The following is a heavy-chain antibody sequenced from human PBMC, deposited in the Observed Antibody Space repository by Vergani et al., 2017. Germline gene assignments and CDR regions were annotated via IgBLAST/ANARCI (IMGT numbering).Heavy chain of an antibody. CDR3: TKGSVYYHDSAGHGYDPYTGFDL. CDR2: IGWNSGAV. CDR1: GITFWKFG. J-gene: IGHJ3*01. D-gene: IGHD5-12*01. Sequence: EVDLVESGGGLAQPGGSLRLSCEASGITFWKFGMHWVRQGPGKGLEWVSGIGWNSGAVDYADSVRGRFTICRDNAKNSLFLEMNSLRFEDTAVYFCTKGSVYYHDSAGHGYDPYTGFDLWGQGTLVTVSS. V-gene: IGHV3-9*01.